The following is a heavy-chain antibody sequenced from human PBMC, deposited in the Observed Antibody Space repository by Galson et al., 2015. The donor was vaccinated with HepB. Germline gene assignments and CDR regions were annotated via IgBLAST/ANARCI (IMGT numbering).Heavy chain of an antibody. CDR2: ISYDGSNK. V-gene: IGHV3-30*04. J-gene: IGHJ6*02. CDR3: ARDSMGATYYGMDV. D-gene: IGHD2/OR15-2a*01. CDR1: GFIFRSYA. Sequence: SLRLSCAASGFIFRSYAMHGVRQAPGKGLEWVAVISYDGSNKYYADSVKGRFTISRDNSQNTLYLQMNSLRAEDTAVYYCARDSMGATYYGMDVWGQGTTVTVSS.